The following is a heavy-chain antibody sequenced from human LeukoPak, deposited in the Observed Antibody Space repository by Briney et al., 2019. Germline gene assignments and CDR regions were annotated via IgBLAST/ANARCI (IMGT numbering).Heavy chain of an antibody. CDR3: ARVRSSWTLYYYYYYMDV. V-gene: IGHV3-23*01. J-gene: IGHJ6*03. D-gene: IGHD6-13*01. Sequence: PGGSLRLSCAASGFTFSSYGMSWVRQAPGKGLEWVSAISGSGGSTYYADSVKGRFTISRDNSKNTLYLQMNSLRAEDTAVYYCARVRSSWTLYYYYYYMDVWGKGTTVTVSS. CDR2: ISGSGGST. CDR1: GFTFSSYG.